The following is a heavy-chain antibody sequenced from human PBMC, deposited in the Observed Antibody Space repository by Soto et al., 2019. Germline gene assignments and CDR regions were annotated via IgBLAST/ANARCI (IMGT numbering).Heavy chain of an antibody. D-gene: IGHD6-6*01. CDR1: GFTFSSYD. J-gene: IGHJ6*02. CDR2: IGTAGDT. Sequence: GGSLRLSCAASGFTFSSYDMHWVRQATGKGLEWVSAIGTAGDTYYPGSVKGRFTISRENAKNSLYLQMNSLRAEDTAVYYCERDRREYSSSSPYSYSGMDALGQGTTVTVSS. CDR3: ERDRREYSSSSPYSYSGMDA. V-gene: IGHV3-13*01.